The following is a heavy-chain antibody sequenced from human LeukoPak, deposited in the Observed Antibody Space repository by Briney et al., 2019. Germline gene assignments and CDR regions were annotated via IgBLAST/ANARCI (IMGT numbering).Heavy chain of an antibody. CDR2: INPSGGST. CDR3: AREDVVLVDAVRYYYYGMDV. V-gene: IGHV1-46*01. CDR1: GYNFISYY. J-gene: IGHJ6*02. Sequence: ASVKVSCTASGYNFISYYMHWVRQAPGQGLEWMGIINPSGGSTSYAQKFQDRVTRTRDTSTSTVYMELSSLKSEDTAVYYCAREDVVLVDAVRYYYYGMDVWGQGTTVTVSS. D-gene: IGHD2-8*01.